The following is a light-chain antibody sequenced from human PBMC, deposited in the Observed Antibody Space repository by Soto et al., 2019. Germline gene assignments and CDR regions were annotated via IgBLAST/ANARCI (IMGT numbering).Light chain of an antibody. CDR2: DAS. CDR3: RQYGSPGT. J-gene: IGKJ1*01. CDR1: QTVRNNY. V-gene: IGKV3-20*01. Sequence: EFVLTQSPGTLSLSPGERVTLSFRASQTVRNNYLAWYTQIPGQAPRLLIYDASSRATGIPDRFSGSGSGTDFTLTISRLEPEDFAVYYCRQYGSPGTFGQGTKVDIK.